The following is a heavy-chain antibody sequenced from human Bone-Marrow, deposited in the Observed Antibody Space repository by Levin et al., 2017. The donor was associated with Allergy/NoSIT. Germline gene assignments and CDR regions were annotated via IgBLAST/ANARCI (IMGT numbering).Heavy chain of an antibody. CDR3: ARLYTWYFDL. CDR1: GASISTNY. D-gene: IGHD2-2*02. J-gene: IGHJ2*01. CDR2: IYHSGST. V-gene: IGHV4-59*08. Sequence: SETLSLTCSVSGASISTNYWTWIRQAPGKGLEWLGHIYHSGSTNFNPSLKSRASMSADTSKNQFSLNLTSVTAADTAVYYCARLYTWYFDLWGRGTLVTVSS.